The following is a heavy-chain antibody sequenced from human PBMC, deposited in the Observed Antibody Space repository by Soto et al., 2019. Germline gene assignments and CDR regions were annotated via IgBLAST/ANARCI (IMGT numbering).Heavy chain of an antibody. CDR1: GYTFTGHY. Sequence: ASVNVSCKASGYTFTGHYIHWVRQAPEQGPEWMGEIGPESGATRYAQKFQGRVTMTRDMSITTVYMELNNLSPDDTAVYYCGRGRSGQIVVLYWGDGTPVNVSS. V-gene: IGHV1-2*02. J-gene: IGHJ4*01. D-gene: IGHD1-26*01. CDR2: IGPESGAT. CDR3: GRGRSGQIVVLY.